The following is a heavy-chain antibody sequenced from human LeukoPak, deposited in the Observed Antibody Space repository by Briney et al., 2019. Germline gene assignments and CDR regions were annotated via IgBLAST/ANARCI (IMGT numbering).Heavy chain of an antibody. CDR3: ARDPRPSYDSSDYYYPGDY. V-gene: IGHV1-46*01. CDR2: INPSGGST. D-gene: IGHD3-22*01. CDR1: GYTFTSYY. J-gene: IGHJ4*02. Sequence: ASVKVSCKASGYTFTSYYMHWVRQAPGQGLKWMAIINPSGGSTNYAQKFQGRVTMTRDTSTSTVYMELSSLRSEDTAVYYCARDPRPSYDSSDYYYPGDYWGQGTLVTVSS.